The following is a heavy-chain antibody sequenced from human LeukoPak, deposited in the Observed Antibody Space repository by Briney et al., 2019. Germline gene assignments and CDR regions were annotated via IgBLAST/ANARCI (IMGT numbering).Heavy chain of an antibody. J-gene: IGHJ4*02. CDR1: GFTFSSYE. CDR2: ISSSGSTI. V-gene: IGHV3-48*03. CDR3: VRGGRQWIQLWLHHYFDY. Sequence: GGSLRLSCAASGFTFSSYEMNWVRQAPGKGLEWVSYISSSGSTIYYADSVKGRFTISRDNAKNSLYLQMNSLRAEDTAVYYCVRGGRQWIQLWLHHYFDYWGQETLVTVSS. D-gene: IGHD5-18*01.